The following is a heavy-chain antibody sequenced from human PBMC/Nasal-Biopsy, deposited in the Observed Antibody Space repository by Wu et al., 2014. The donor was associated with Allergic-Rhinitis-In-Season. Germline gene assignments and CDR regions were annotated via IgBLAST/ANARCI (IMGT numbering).Heavy chain of an antibody. CDR3: ARHYFYGSGSYSGFDP. CDR1: SFSGYH. J-gene: IGHJ5*02. D-gene: IGHD3-10*01. V-gene: IGHV4-34*01. Sequence: SFSGYHWSWIRQSPGKGLEWIGEVKQSESTNYNPSLMSRVTISVDTSKNQLSLRLNSVTAADTAVYYCARHYFYGSGSYSGFDPWGQGTLVTVSS. CDR2: VKQSEST.